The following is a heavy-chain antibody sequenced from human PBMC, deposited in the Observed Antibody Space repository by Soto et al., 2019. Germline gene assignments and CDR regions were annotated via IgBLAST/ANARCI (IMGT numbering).Heavy chain of an antibody. CDR3: ARIVTTYLTLDY. D-gene: IGHD5-12*01. CDR2: IYSGGST. V-gene: IGHV3-53*01. Sequence: PVGSLRLSCAASGFTVSSNYMSWVRQAPGKGLEWVSVIYSGGSTYYADSVKGRFTISRDNSKNTLYLQMNSLRAEDTAVYYCARIVTTYLTLDYWGQGTLVTVSS. J-gene: IGHJ4*02. CDR1: GFTVSSNY.